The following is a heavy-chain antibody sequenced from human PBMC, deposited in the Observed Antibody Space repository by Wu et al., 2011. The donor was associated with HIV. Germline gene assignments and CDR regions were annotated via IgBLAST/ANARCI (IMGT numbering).Heavy chain of an antibody. CDR1: GYSFTGYY. Sequence: QVQLVQSGAEVKKPGASVKVSCKASGYSFTGYYIHWVRQAPGQGLEWMGWINPTSGDTDYVQKFQGRVTMTRDTSISTAYMELGRLRSDDTAIYYCAREQLSGGRSYNYWGQGTLVTVSS. J-gene: IGHJ4*02. D-gene: IGHD6-13*01. CDR2: INPTSGDT. V-gene: IGHV1-2*02. CDR3: AREQLSGGRSYNY.